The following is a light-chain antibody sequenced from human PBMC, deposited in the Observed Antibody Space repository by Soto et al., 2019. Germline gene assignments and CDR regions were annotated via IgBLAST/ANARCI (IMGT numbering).Light chain of an antibody. J-gene: IGKJ5*01. CDR2: GAS. CDR3: QQYNNWPPIT. V-gene: IGKV3-15*01. Sequence: EIVLTQSPGTLSVSPGARAPLSCGASQSVSSNLAWYQQKPGQAPRLLIYGASTRATGIPARFSGSGSGTEFTLTISSLQSEDFAVYYCQQYNNWPPITFGQGTRLEIK. CDR1: QSVSSN.